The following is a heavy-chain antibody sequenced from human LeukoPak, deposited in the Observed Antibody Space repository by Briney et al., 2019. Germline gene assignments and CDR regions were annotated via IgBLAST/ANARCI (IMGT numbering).Heavy chain of an antibody. CDR3: ARALAGIVVVPAARRRDTRYDY. V-gene: IGHV4-34*01. D-gene: IGHD2-2*01. Sequence: SETLSLTCAVYGGSFSGYYWSWIRQPPGKGLEWIGEINHSGSTNYNPSLKSRVTISVDTSKNQFSLKLSSVTAADTAVYYCARALAGIVVVPAARRRDTRYDYWGQGTLVTVSS. J-gene: IGHJ4*02. CDR2: INHSGST. CDR1: GGSFSGYY.